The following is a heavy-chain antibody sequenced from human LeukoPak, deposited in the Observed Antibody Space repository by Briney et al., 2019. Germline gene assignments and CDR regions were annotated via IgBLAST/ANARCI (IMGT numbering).Heavy chain of an antibody. D-gene: IGHD1-7*01. CDR3: ARGSKWDNWNYASKYYFDY. CDR1: GGSFSGYY. J-gene: IGHJ4*02. Sequence: SETLSLTCAVYGGSFSGYYWSWIRQPPGKGLEWFGEINHSGSTNYNPSLKSRVTISVDTSKNQFSLKLSSVTAADTAVYYCARGSKWDNWNYASKYYFDYWGQGTLVTVSS. V-gene: IGHV4-34*01. CDR2: INHSGST.